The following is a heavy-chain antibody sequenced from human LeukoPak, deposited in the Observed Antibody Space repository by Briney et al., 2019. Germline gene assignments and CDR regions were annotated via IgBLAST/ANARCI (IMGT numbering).Heavy chain of an antibody. J-gene: IGHJ4*02. CDR2: ITGSGDTT. Sequence: GGSLRLSCAASGFIFRNYAMSWVRQAPGKGLEWVSAITGSGDTTYYADSVKGRFTISRDNSKNTLYVEMTTLRAEDTAVYYCAKWGDYDILTGYYVSDFWGQGTLVTVSS. CDR1: GFIFRNYA. D-gene: IGHD3-9*01. V-gene: IGHV3-23*01. CDR3: AKWGDYDILTGYYVSDF.